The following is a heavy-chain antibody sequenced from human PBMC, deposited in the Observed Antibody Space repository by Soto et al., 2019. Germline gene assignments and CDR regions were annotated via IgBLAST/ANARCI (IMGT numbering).Heavy chain of an antibody. J-gene: IGHJ6*02. CDR2: ISGAVNNT. CDR1: GFNFSSYA. CDR3: AKWVDGSGRVVGGMDG. V-gene: IGHV3-23*01. D-gene: IGHD3-10*01. Sequence: EVQLLESGGGLIQPRWSLRLSCAASGFNFSSYAMSWVRQAPGRGLEWVSAISGAVNNTYYTDSVKGRVTISRDNSKNTLDLRMNSLRAEDTGVYYCAKWVDGSGRVVGGMDGWGQGTTVTVSS.